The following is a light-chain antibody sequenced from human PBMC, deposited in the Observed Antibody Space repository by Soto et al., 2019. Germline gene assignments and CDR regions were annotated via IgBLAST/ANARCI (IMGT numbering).Light chain of an antibody. CDR3: SAWDDGLNGVV. J-gene: IGLJ2*01. CDR2: SNN. CDR1: RFNIGRNT. V-gene: IGLV1-44*01. Sequence: QSVLTQPPSASGTPGQRVTIACSGSRFNIGRNTVNWYQQLPGSAPKLLIYSNNQRPSGVPDRFSGSRSGTSASLDISGLQSEDEADYDCSAWDDGLNGVVFGGGTELTVL.